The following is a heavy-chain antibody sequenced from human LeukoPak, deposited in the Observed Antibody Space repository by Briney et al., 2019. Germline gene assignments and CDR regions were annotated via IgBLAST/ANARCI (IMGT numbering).Heavy chain of an antibody. CDR3: ARVGRDGYNHLSLFDY. CDR2: INPNSGGT. D-gene: IGHD5-24*01. Sequence: ASVKVSCKASGYTFTGYYMHWVRQAPGQGLEWMGWINPNSGGTNYAQKFQGRVTMTRDTSISTAYMELSRLRSDDTAVYYCARVGRDGYNHLSLFDYCGQGTLVTVSS. CDR1: GYTFTGYY. V-gene: IGHV1-2*02. J-gene: IGHJ4*02.